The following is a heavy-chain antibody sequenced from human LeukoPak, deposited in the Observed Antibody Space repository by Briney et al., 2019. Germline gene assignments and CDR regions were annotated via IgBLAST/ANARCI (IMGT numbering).Heavy chain of an antibody. CDR2: IKQDESEK. CDR1: GFTFSSYW. D-gene: IGHD1-1*01. J-gene: IGHJ4*02. V-gene: IGHV3-7*01. Sequence: GGSLRLSCAASGFTFSSYWMSWVRQAPGKGLEWVANIKQDESEKYYVDSLKGRFTISRDNAKNSLYLQMNSLRAEDTAVYYCARDKIEGPTKPDYWSQGILVTVSS. CDR3: ARDKIEGPTKPDY.